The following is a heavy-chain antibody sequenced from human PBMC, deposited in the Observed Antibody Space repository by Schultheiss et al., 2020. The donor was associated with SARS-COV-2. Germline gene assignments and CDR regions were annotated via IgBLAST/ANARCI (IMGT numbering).Heavy chain of an antibody. CDR3: AKDRGGSGSLTLGRVDLDC. D-gene: IGHD1-26*01. J-gene: IGHJ4*02. CDR2: ISYDGSDQ. Sequence: GGSLRLSCAASGFTFSRYGMHWGRQAPGKGLEWVAVISYDGSDQNYDESVKGRFTVSRDNSRNTLYLQMNSLRAEDTALYYCAKDRGGSGSLTLGRVDLDCWGQGTLVTVSS. V-gene: IGHV3-30*18. CDR1: GFTFSRYG.